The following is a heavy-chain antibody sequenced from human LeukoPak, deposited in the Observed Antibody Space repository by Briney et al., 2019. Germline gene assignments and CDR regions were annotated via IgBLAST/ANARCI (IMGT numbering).Heavy chain of an antibody. V-gene: IGHV4-4*09. CDR2: IYTSGGPGGST. CDR1: GGSITSFF. Sequence: PSETLSLTCTVSGGSITSFFWSWIRQTPGKGLEWIGYIYTSGGPGGSTNYNPSLKSRVTISVDTSKNQVYLTLSSLTAADTAFYYCARTDGSLWFDSWGQGTLLTVSS. J-gene: IGHJ5*01. D-gene: IGHD6-19*01. CDR3: ARTDGSLWFDS.